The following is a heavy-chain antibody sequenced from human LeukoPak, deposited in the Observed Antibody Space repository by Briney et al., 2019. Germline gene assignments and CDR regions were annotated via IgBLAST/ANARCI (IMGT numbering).Heavy chain of an antibody. CDR3: ATYCSSTSCYLGSFDY. V-gene: IGHV3-11*04. CDR2: ISSSGSTI. Sequence: GGSLRLSCAASGFTFSDYYMSWIRQAPGKGLEWVSYISSSGSTIYYADSVKGRFTISRDNAKNSLYLQMNSLRAEDTAVYYCATYCSSTSCYLGSFDYWGQGTLVTVSS. J-gene: IGHJ4*02. CDR1: GFTFSDYY. D-gene: IGHD2-2*01.